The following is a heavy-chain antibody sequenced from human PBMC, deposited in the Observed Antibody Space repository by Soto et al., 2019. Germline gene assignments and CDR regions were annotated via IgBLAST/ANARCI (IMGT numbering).Heavy chain of an antibody. CDR2: ISGSGGST. CDR3: AKDGGITPRYAN. J-gene: IGHJ4*02. CDR1: GFTFSSYA. Sequence: EVQLLESGGGLVQPGGSLRLSSAASGFTFSSYAMSWVRQAPGKGLEWVSAISGSGGSTYYADSVKGRFTISRDNYKNTLYLQMNSLRAEDTAVYYCAKDGGITPRYANWGQGTLVTVSS. D-gene: IGHD3-10*01. V-gene: IGHV3-23*01.